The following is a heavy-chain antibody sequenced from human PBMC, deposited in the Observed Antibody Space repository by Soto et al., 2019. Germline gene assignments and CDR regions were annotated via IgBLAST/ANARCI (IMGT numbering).Heavy chain of an antibody. Sequence: QVQLVQSEAEVKTPGSSVKVSCKASGGTFSSYAISWVRQAPGQGLEWMGGIIPIFGTTNYAQKFQGIVTITADESTSTADMELSSLRSEDTAVYYCARVVTVVKSFHYWYFDLWGSGTLVTVSS. CDR1: GGTFSSYA. V-gene: IGHV1-69*12. D-gene: IGHD2-15*01. CDR3: ARVVTVVKSFHYWYFDL. J-gene: IGHJ2*01. CDR2: IIPIFGTT.